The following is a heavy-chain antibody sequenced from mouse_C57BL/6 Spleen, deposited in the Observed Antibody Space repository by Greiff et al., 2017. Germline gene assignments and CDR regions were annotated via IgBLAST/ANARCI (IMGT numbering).Heavy chain of an antibody. J-gene: IGHJ4*01. Sequence: EVKLMESGPGLVKPSQSLSLTCSVTGYSITSGYYWNWIRQFPGNKLEWMGYISYDGSNNYNPSLKNRISITRDTSKNQFFLKLNSVTTEDTATYYCAEGYSAMDYWGQGTSVTVSS. CDR1: GYSITSGYY. CDR2: ISYDGSN. D-gene: IGHD3-1*01. CDR3: AEGYSAMDY. V-gene: IGHV3-6*01.